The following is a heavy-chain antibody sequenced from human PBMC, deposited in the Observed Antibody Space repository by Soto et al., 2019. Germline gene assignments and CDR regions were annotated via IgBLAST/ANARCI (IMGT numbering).Heavy chain of an antibody. V-gene: IGHV3-23*01. J-gene: IGHJ3*02. CDR1: GFTFSSYA. CDR3: AKDGGRSGSYLYAFDI. D-gene: IGHD1-26*01. CDR2: ISGSGGST. Sequence: EVQLLESGGGLVQPGGSLRLSCAASGFTFSSYAMSWVRQAPGKGLEWVSAISGSGGSTYYADSVKGRFTISRDNSKNTLYLQMNSLRAEDTAVYYCAKDGGRSGSYLYAFDIWGQGTMVTVSS.